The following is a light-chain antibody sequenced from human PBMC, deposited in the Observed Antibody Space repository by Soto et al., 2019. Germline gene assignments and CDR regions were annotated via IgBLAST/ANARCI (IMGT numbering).Light chain of an antibody. CDR2: GAS. CDR1: RRVSSN. J-gene: IGKJ2*01. CDR3: QQYSNWPPMYT. V-gene: IGKV3-15*01. Sequence: EIVMTQSPATLSVSPGERATLSCRASRRVSSNLAWYQQKPGQAPRLLIYGASTRATGIPARFSGSGSGTEFTLTISSLQSEDFAVYYCQQYSNWPPMYTFGQGTKLEIK.